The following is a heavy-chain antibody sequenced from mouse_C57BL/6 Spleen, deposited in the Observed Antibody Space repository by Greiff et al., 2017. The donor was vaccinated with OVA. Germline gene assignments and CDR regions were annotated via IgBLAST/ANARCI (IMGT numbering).Heavy chain of an antibody. D-gene: IGHD1-1*01. CDR2: IDPSDSYT. V-gene: IGHV1-50*01. Sequence: QVQLQQPGAELVKPGASVKLSCKASGYTFTSYWMQWVKQRPGQGLEWIGEIDPSDSYTNYNQKFKGKATLTVDTSSSTAYMQLSSLTSEDSAVYYGARGTTVVGGYFDYWGQGTTLTVSS. CDR3: ARGTTVVGGYFDY. J-gene: IGHJ2*01. CDR1: GYTFTSYW.